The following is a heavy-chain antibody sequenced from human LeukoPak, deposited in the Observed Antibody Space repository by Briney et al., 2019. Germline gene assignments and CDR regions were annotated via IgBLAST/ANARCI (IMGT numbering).Heavy chain of an antibody. J-gene: IGHJ4*02. CDR1: GGSISSSNW. CDR2: IYHSGST. Sequence: SETLSLTCAVSGGSISSSNWWSWVRQPPGKGLEWIGEIYHSGSTNYNPSLKSRVTISVDKSKNQFSLKLSSVTAADTAVYYCARAEGYGDYAGDFDYWGQGTLVTVSS. CDR3: ARAEGYGDYAGDFDY. D-gene: IGHD4-17*01. V-gene: IGHV4-4*02.